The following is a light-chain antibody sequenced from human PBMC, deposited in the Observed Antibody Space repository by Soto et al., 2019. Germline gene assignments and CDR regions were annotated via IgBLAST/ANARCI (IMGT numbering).Light chain of an antibody. V-gene: IGKV4-1*01. J-gene: IGKJ1*01. CDR1: QSVLYSSNNKNY. CDR2: WAS. Sequence: DIVMTQSPDSLAVSLGERATINCKSSQSVLYSSNNKNYLAWYQQKPGQPPKLLIYWASTRESGVPDRFSVSGSWTDFTLTISSLQAEDVAVYYCQQYYSTPPTFGQGTKVEIK. CDR3: QQYYSTPPT.